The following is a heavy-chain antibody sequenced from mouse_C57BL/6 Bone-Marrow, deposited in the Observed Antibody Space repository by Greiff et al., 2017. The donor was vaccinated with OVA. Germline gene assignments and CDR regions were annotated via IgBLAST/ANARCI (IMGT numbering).Heavy chain of an antibody. J-gene: IGHJ2*01. Sequence: QVQLKQSDAELVKPGASVKISCKVSGYTFTDHTIHWLKQRPEQGLEWIGYIYPRDGSTKYNEKFKGKATLTADTSSSTAYMQLNILTSEDTTVYFCARSRDDDYGSSYFDFWGQGTTLTVSS. V-gene: IGHV1-78*01. CDR2: IYPRDGST. D-gene: IGHD2-4*01. CDR1: GYTFTDHT. CDR3: ARSRDDDYGSSYFDF.